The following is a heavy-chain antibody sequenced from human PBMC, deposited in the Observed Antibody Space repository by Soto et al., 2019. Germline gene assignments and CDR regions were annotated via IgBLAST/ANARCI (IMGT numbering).Heavy chain of an antibody. Sequence: SETLSLTCAVSGGSISSGGYSWSWIRQPPGKGLEWIGYIYHSGSTYYNPSLKSRVTISVDRSKNQFSLKLSSVTAADTAVYYCAREVLPDYWGQGPLVTVSS. CDR1: GGSISSGGYS. CDR3: AREVLPDY. CDR2: IYHSGST. V-gene: IGHV4-30-2*01. J-gene: IGHJ4*02.